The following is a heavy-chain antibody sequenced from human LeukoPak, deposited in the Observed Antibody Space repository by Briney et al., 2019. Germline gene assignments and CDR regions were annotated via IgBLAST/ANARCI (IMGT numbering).Heavy chain of an antibody. CDR3: ARVTYYYDSSGYRDHY. J-gene: IGHJ4*02. CDR2: INSSSSYK. Sequence: PGGSLRLSCAASGFTFSSYSMNWLRQATGKALEWLPTINSSSSYKLYEDSVRASLTISRDNRKNSMYLQVNSERAEHAAVYYCARVTYYYDSSGYRDHYCGQRTLVTVSS. V-gene: IGHV3-21*01. CDR1: GFTFSSYS. D-gene: IGHD3-22*01.